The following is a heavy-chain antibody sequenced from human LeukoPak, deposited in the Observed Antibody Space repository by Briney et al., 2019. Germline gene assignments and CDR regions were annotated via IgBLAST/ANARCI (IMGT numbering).Heavy chain of an antibody. J-gene: IGHJ3*02. D-gene: IGHD3-3*01. Sequence: PGGSLRLSCAASGFTFSSYSMNWVRQAPGKGLEWVSSISSSSSYIYYADSVKGRFTISRDNAKNSLYLQMNSLRAEDTAVYYCASISHPPTMEWANDAFDIWGQGTMVTVSS. V-gene: IGHV3-21*01. CDR2: ISSSSSYI. CDR1: GFTFSSYS. CDR3: ASISHPPTMEWANDAFDI.